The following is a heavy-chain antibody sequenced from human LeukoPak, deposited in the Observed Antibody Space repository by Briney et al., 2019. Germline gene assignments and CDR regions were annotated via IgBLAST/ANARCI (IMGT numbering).Heavy chain of an antibody. CDR2: IYYSGST. Sequence: SETLSLTCTVSGGSISSSRYYWGWIRQPPGKGLEWIGSIYYSGSTYYNPSLKSRVTISVDTSKNQFSLKLSSVAAADTAVYYCASHLLQDSSGYPPYYFDYWGQGTLVTVSS. CDR3: ASHLLQDSSGYPPYYFDY. D-gene: IGHD3-22*01. V-gene: IGHV4-39*01. CDR1: GGSISSSRYY. J-gene: IGHJ4*02.